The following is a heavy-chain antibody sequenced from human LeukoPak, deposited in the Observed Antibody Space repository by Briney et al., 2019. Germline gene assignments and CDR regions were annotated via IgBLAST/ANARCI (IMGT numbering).Heavy chain of an antibody. CDR1: GFTFSSYG. Sequence: GRSLKLSCAASGFTFSSYGMHWVRQAPGKGLEWVAVISYDGSNKYYADSVKGRFTISRDNSKNTLYLQMNSLRAEDTAVYYCAKARGSGYYSSFDLWGRGTLVTVSS. D-gene: IGHD6-19*01. J-gene: IGHJ2*01. CDR3: AKARGSGYYSSFDL. CDR2: ISYDGSNK. V-gene: IGHV3-30*18.